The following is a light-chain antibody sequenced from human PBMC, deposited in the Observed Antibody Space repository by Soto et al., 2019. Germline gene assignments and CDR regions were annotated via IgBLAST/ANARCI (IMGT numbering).Light chain of an antibody. V-gene: IGKV3-15*01. CDR1: QSVSSN. Sequence: EIVMTHSPATLSVSPGERATLSCRASQSVSSNLAWYQQKPGQAPRLLIYGASTRATGIPARFSGSGSGTEFTLTISRLEPEDFAVYYCQQYGSSPPWTFGQGTKVDIK. CDR2: GAS. CDR3: QQYGSSPPWT. J-gene: IGKJ1*01.